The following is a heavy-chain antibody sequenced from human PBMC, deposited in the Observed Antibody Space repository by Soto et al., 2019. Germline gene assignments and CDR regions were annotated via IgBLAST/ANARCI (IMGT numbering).Heavy chain of an antibody. J-gene: IGHJ4*02. D-gene: IGHD6-19*01. CDR3: TRRRTGSAFDF. CDR2: TYYRSKWYN. Sequence: SQTLSLTCAISGDSVSSNSATWTWIRQSPSRGLEWLGRTYYRSKWYNDYAVSVKSRITINPDTSKNQFSLQLNSVTPEDTSVYYCTRRRTGSAFDFWGPGTLVTVSS. V-gene: IGHV6-1*01. CDR1: GDSVSSNSAT.